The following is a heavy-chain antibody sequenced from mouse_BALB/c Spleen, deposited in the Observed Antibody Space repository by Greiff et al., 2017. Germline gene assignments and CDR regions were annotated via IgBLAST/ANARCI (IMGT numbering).Heavy chain of an antibody. Sequence: EVQLLESGPGLVKPSQSLSLTCTVTGYSITSYCAWNWIRQFPGNKLEWMGFISYSGSTSYTPSLKSRISITRDKSKNQFFLQLNTVTTEDTATYYCARGGYDDAMDYWGQGTSVTVSS. V-gene: IGHV3-2*02. CDR1: GYSITSYCA. CDR2: ISYSGST. CDR3: ARGGYDDAMDY. J-gene: IGHJ4*01. D-gene: IGHD2-14*01.